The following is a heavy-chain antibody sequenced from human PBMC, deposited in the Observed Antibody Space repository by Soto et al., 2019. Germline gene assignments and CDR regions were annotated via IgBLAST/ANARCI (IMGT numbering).Heavy chain of an antibody. Sequence: PGGSLRLSCAASGFTFSSYAMHWVRQAPGKGLEWVAVISYDGSNKYYADSVKGRFTFSRDNSKNTLYLQMNSLRAEDTAVYYCASTKSSSVSGYFQHWGQGTLVTVSS. V-gene: IGHV3-30-3*01. CDR2: ISYDGSNK. CDR1: GFTFSSYA. CDR3: ASTKSSSVSGYFQH. D-gene: IGHD6-13*01. J-gene: IGHJ1*01.